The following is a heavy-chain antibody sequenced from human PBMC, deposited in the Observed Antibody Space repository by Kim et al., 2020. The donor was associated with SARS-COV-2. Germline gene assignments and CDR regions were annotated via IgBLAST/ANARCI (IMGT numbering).Heavy chain of an antibody. Sequence: YRTSLKRRLTISKETSKSQVVLTLTNMDPVDTAPYYCARIRAYRGYWFDPWGQGTLVTVSS. V-gene: IGHV2-26*01. CDR3: ARIRAYRGYWFDP. D-gene: IGHD1-26*01. J-gene: IGHJ5*02.